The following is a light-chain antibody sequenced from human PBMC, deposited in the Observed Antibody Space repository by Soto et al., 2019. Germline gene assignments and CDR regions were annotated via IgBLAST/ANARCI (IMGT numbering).Light chain of an antibody. V-gene: IGLV2-14*03. CDR2: EVR. J-gene: IGLJ3*02. CDR1: SSDVGGHNY. CDR3: SSYTSRISLV. Sequence: QAVVTQPASVSGSPGQSITISCTGTSSDVGGHNYVSWYQQHPGKAPKLLIYEVRNRPSGVSRRFSGSRSGNTASLTISGLQAEDEADYYCSSYTSRISLVFGGGTKLTVL.